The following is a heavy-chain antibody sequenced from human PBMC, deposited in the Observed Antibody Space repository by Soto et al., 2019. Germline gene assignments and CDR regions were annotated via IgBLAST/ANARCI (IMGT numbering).Heavy chain of an antibody. CDR3: ARGKRGLRYSSSSKDV. D-gene: IGHD6-6*01. CDR2: IHHSGST. CDR1: GGSFSGYY. Sequence: EPLSLPCAVYGGSFSGYYWSWIRQPPGRGLEWVGEIHHSGSTHYSPSLKSRLTMSVDTSKNQFSLNLTSVTAADTAVYYCARGKRGLRYSSSSKDVWGQGTTVTVSS. V-gene: IGHV4-34*01. J-gene: IGHJ6*02.